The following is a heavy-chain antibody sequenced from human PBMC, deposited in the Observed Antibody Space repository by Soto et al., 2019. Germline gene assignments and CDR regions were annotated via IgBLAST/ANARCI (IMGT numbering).Heavy chain of an antibody. J-gene: IGHJ5*02. CDR2: MNPGSGNT. CDR1: GYTFTNYE. D-gene: IGHD3-10*01. V-gene: IGHV1-8*01. CDR3: ARMESSGSLNWFDP. Sequence: ASVKVSCKASGYTFTNYEINWVRQATGQGLEWMGWMNPGSGNTGYAHKFQGRVTMTRNISISTAYMELSRLGSDDTAIYYCARMESSGSLNWFDPCGQGTLVTVSS.